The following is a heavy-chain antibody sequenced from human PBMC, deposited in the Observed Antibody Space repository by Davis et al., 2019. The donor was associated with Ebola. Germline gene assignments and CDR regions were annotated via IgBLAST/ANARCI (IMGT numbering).Heavy chain of an antibody. Sequence: GESLKISCAASGFTFSSYGMHWVRQAPGQGLEWVANIKQDGSEKYYVDSVKGRFPIPRANAKNSLYLQMNSLRAEDTAVYYCASSRYSSGWYGLGFDYWGQGTLVTVSS. CDR2: IKQDGSEK. V-gene: IGHV3-7*03. D-gene: IGHD6-19*01. J-gene: IGHJ4*02. CDR3: ASSRYSSGWYGLGFDY. CDR1: GFTFSSYG.